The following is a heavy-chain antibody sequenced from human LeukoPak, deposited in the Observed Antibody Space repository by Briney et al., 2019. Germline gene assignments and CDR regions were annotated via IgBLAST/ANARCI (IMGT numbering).Heavy chain of an antibody. V-gene: IGHV4-39*01. CDR2: FYYSGST. D-gene: IGHD6-19*01. J-gene: IGHJ4*02. CDR1: GGSISISNYY. Sequence: SESLSLTCTVSGGSISISNYYWGWLRQPPGKGLEWIGSFYYSGSTYYNPSLKSRVTISVDTSKSQFSLKLSSVTAADTAVYYCARKQWVMYYFDSWGQGTLVTVSS. CDR3: ARKQWVMYYFDS.